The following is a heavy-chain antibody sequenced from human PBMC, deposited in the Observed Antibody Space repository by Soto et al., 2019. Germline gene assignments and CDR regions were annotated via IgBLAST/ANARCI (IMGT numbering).Heavy chain of an antibody. CDR2: IIPIFGTA. Sequence: QVQLVQSGAEVKKPGSSVKVSCKASGGTFSSYAISWVRQAPGQGLEWMGGIIPIFGTANYAQKFQGRVTITADKSTSTAYMELSSLRSEDTAVYYCARARDIGYCTNGVCYHLDYWGQGTLVTVSS. CDR3: ARARDIGYCTNGVCYHLDY. J-gene: IGHJ4*02. V-gene: IGHV1-69*06. CDR1: GGTFSSYA. D-gene: IGHD2-8*01.